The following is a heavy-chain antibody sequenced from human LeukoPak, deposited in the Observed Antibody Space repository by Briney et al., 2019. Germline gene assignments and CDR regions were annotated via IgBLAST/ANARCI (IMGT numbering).Heavy chain of an antibody. D-gene: IGHD6-13*01. CDR3: AKVSSWSKYYFDY. J-gene: IGHJ4*02. CDR1: GFTFSSYW. V-gene: IGHV3-74*01. CDR2: INSDGSST. Sequence: GGSLRLSCAASGFTFSSYWMHWVRQAPGKGLVWVSRINSDGSSTSYADSVKGRFTISRDNAKNTLYLQMNSLRAEDTAVYYCAKVSSWSKYYFDYWGQGTLVTVSS.